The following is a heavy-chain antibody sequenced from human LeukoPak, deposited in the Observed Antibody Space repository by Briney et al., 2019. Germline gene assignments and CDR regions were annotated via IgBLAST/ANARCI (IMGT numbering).Heavy chain of an antibody. V-gene: IGHV3-33*01. CDR2: IWYDGSNK. CDR1: GFTFSRYG. Sequence: GGSLRLSCAASGFTFSRYGMHWVRQAPGKGLEWVAVIWYDGSNKYYADSVKGRFTISRDNSKNTLYLQMNSLRAEDTAVYYCARELYGDYSNWFDPWGQGTLVTVSS. D-gene: IGHD4-17*01. J-gene: IGHJ5*02. CDR3: ARELYGDYSNWFDP.